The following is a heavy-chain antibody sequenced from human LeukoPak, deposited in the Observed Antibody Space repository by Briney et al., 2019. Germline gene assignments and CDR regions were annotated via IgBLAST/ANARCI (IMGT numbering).Heavy chain of an antibody. V-gene: IGHV3-30*02. CDR2: IRYDGTKI. CDR1: GFTFSSYG. Sequence: PGGSLSLSCAASGFTFSSYGMHWVRQAPGKGLEWVSFIRYDGTKIYYADSVKGRFTISRDNSKNTLYLQLSSLRAEDTAVYYCAKLVGAIPSDYWGQGTLVTVSS. J-gene: IGHJ4*02. D-gene: IGHD1-26*01. CDR3: AKLVGAIPSDY.